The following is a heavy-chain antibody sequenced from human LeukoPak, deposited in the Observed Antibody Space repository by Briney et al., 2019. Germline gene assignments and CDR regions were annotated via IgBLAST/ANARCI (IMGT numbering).Heavy chain of an antibody. CDR1: GFTFSSYG. V-gene: IGHV3-30*02. CDR2: IRYDGTNK. D-gene: IGHD1-26*01. CDR3: AKGVAATVTYAFDA. J-gene: IGHJ3*01. Sequence: PGGSLSLSCTASGFTFSSYGIHSVRQAPGTGLGWVAFIRYDGTNKYYTDSVKGRFTISRDNSKNTLYLQMNSLRPEDTATYYCAKGVAATVTYAFDAWGQGTMVTVSS.